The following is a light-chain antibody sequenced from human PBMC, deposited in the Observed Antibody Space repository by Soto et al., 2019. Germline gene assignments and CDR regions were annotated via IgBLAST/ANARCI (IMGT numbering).Light chain of an antibody. CDR1: SSDVGAFNY. Sequence: QSALTQPASVSGSPGQSITISCTGSSSDVGAFNYVSWYQQHPGKAPKLMIYEVTNRPSGVSNRFSGSKSGNTASLTISGLQPEDEADYYCNSYASDSARVFGGRTKLTVL. CDR3: NSYASDSARV. CDR2: EVT. V-gene: IGLV2-14*01. J-gene: IGLJ3*02.